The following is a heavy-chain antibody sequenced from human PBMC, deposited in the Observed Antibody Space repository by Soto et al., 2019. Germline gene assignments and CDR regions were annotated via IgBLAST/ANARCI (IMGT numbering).Heavy chain of an antibody. D-gene: IGHD1-1*01. J-gene: IGHJ4*02. CDR3: ARGLTTGTTLPFNY. CDR2: IYYSGST. Sequence: SETLSLTCTVSGGSISSYYWSWIRQPPGKGLEWIGYIYYSGSTNYNPSLKSRVTISVDTSKNQFSLKLSSVTAADTAVYYCARGLTTGTTLPFNYWGQGTLVTVSS. V-gene: IGHV4-59*01. CDR1: GGSISSYY.